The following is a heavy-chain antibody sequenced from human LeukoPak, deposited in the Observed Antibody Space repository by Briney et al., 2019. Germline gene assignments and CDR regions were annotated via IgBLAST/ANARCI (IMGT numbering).Heavy chain of an antibody. Sequence: GGSLRLPCAASGFNFRDSAMHWVRQAPGKGLEGVAVISYDGTNKYYADSVKGRFTISRDNSKNTLFLQMNSLRLEDTAVYYCAADYGDYVSPSDWGQGTLVTVSS. CDR2: ISYDGTNK. J-gene: IGHJ4*02. V-gene: IGHV3-30*04. CDR1: GFNFRDSA. D-gene: IGHD4-17*01. CDR3: AADYGDYVSPSD.